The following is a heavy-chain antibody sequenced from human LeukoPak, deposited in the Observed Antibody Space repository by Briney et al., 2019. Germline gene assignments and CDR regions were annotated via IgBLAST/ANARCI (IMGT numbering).Heavy chain of an antibody. CDR1: GGSISSYY. J-gene: IGHJ5*02. CDR2: IYYSGST. D-gene: IGHD6-13*01. Sequence: KPSETLSLTCTVSGGSISSYYWSWIRQPPGKGLEWIGYIYYSGSTNYNPSLKSRVTMSVDTSKNQFSLKLSSVTAADTAVYYCARGIAAAQGWFDPWGQGTLVTVSS. V-gene: IGHV4-59*12. CDR3: ARGIAAAQGWFDP.